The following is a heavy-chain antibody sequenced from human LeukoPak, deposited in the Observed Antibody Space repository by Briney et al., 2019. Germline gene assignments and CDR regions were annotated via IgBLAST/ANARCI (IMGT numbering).Heavy chain of an antibody. CDR2: IYYSGST. V-gene: IGHV4-39*01. CDR3: ARLGYYDFWIDY. Sequence: PSETLSLTCTVSGGSISSSSYYWGWIRQPPGKGPEWIGSIYYSGSTYYNPSLKSRVTISVDTSKNQFSLKLSSVTAADTAVYYCARLGYYDFWIDYWGQGTLVTVSS. CDR1: GGSISSSSYY. J-gene: IGHJ4*02. D-gene: IGHD3-3*01.